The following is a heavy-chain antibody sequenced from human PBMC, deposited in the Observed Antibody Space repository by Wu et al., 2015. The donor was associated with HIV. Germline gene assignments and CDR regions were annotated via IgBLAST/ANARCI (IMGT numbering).Heavy chain of an antibody. CDR3: ARVRGIASGYDVGDAFDI. CDR2: IIPIFGTA. J-gene: IGHJ3*02. CDR1: GGTFSSYA. Sequence: QVQLVQSGAEVKKPGSSVKVSCKASGGTFSSYAISWVRQAPGQGLEWMGGIIPIFGTANYAQKFQGRVTITADESTSTAYMELSSLRSEDTAVYYCARVRGIASGYDVGDAFDIWGQGTMVTVSS. D-gene: IGHD5-12*01. V-gene: IGHV1-69*12.